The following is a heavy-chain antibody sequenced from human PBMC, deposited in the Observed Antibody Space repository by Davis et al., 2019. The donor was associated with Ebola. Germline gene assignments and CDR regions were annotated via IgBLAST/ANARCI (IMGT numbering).Heavy chain of an antibody. CDR1: GFIFNTYN. Sequence: PGGSLRLSCAASGFIFNTYNMKWVRQAPGKGLEWVSSISSSGKHIYYADSVKGRFTISRDNAKNSLYLQMDSLRAEDTAVYYCARVSYYHDSSGFYPYFDYWGLGTLVTVSS. CDR3: ARVSYYHDSSGFYPYFDY. D-gene: IGHD3-22*01. J-gene: IGHJ4*02. V-gene: IGHV3-21*01. CDR2: ISSSGKHI.